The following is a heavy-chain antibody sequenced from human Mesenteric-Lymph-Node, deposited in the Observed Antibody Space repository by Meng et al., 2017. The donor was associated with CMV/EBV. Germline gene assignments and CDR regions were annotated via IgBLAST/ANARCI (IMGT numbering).Heavy chain of an antibody. CDR2: ISGSGGDT. J-gene: IGHJ4*02. CDR1: GFTFSSYA. V-gene: IGHV3-23*01. CDR3: AKKNPGNYPFDY. D-gene: IGHD3-3*01. Sequence: GGSLRLSCAASGFTFSSYAMNWVRQAPGKGLEWVSVISGSGGDTYYADSVKGRFTISRDNSKNTLYLQVNSLRAEDTAVYYCAKKNPGNYPFDYWGQGTLVTVSS.